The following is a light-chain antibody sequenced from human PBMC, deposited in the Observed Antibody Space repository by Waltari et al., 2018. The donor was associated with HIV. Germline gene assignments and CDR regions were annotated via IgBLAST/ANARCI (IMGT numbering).Light chain of an antibody. J-gene: IGKJ5*01. Sequence: DIQMTQSPSSVSASVGDTVTITCRASQDIQTWLSWYQHKSGKPPKLLIYAASTLQIGVPSRFSGNVSGTDFTLTISGLQPEDFATYYCQQGNSFPISFGQGTRLDFK. V-gene: IGKV1-12*01. CDR2: AAS. CDR3: QQGNSFPIS. CDR1: QDIQTW.